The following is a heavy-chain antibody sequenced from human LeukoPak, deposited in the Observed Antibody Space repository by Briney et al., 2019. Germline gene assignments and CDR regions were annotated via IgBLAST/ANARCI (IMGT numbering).Heavy chain of an antibody. Sequence: SETLSLTCTVSGGSISSSSYYWGWIRQPPGKGLEWIVSIYYSGSTYYNPSRKSRVTISVDTSKNQFSLKLSSVTAADTAVYYCARDHRYYGSGSYRDYWGQGTLVTVSS. V-gene: IGHV4-39*02. CDR3: ARDHRYYGSGSYRDY. CDR1: GGSISSSSYY. D-gene: IGHD3-10*01. CDR2: IYYSGST. J-gene: IGHJ4*02.